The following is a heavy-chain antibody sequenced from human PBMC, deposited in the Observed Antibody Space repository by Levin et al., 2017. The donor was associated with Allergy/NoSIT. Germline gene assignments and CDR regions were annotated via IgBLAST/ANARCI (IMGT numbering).Heavy chain of an antibody. J-gene: IGHJ4*02. CDR1: GFTFSSYS. CDR3: ARDVKGYYDILTGYSPD. V-gene: IGHV3-21*01. CDR2: ISSSSSYI. Sequence: GESLKISCAASGFTFSSYSMNWVRQAPGKGLEWVSSISSSSSYIYYADSVKGRFTISRDNAKNSLYLQMNSLRAEDTAVYYCARDVKGYYDILTGYSPDWGQGTLVTVSS. D-gene: IGHD3-9*01.